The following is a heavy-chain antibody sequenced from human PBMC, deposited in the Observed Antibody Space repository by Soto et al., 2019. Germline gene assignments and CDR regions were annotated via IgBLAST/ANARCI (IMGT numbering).Heavy chain of an antibody. V-gene: IGHV3-30-3*01. D-gene: IGHD2-21*01. J-gene: IGHJ3*02. CDR3: ASECDSYSRGPPYLRSLPDQRSSDI. CDR1: ELNFGDYV. Sequence: GGNPGISSAAYELNFGDYVVHWVGQAPGRGLEWMAFISFDGSNEYYADFVKGRFTISRDNSKNMVYLQVNSLRADDTAVYFCASECDSYSRGPPYLRSLPDQRSSDI. CDR2: ISFDGSNE.